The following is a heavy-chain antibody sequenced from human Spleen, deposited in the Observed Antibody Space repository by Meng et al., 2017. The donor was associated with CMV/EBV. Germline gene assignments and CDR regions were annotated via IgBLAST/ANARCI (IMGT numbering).Heavy chain of an antibody. CDR3: ASVFLAAADLNWFDP. J-gene: IGHJ5*02. D-gene: IGHD6-13*01. Sequence: VYGGSFSGYYWRWIRQPPGKGLEWIGEINHSGSTNYNPSLRGRVTISVDTSKNQFSLKLSSVTAADTAVYYCASVFLAAADLNWFDPWGQGTLVTVSS. CDR2: INHSGST. CDR1: GGSFSGYY. V-gene: IGHV4-34*01.